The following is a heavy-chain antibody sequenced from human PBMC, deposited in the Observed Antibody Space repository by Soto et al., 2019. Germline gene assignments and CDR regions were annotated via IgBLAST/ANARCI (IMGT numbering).Heavy chain of an antibody. Sequence: ASVKVSCKASGYTYTSYGISWVRQAPGQGLEWMGWISAYNGNTNYAQKLQGRVTMTTDTSTSTAYMELRSLRSDDTAVYYCARVKDYSNYDLSWFDPWGQGTLVTVSS. CDR2: ISAYNGNT. CDR3: ARVKDYSNYDLSWFDP. J-gene: IGHJ5*02. V-gene: IGHV1-18*01. CDR1: GYTYTSYG. D-gene: IGHD4-4*01.